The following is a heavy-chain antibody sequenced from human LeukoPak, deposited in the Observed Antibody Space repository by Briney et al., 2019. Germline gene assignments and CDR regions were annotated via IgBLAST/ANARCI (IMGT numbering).Heavy chain of an antibody. CDR3: ARDRGIVVSTPPWFDP. D-gene: IGHD3-22*01. V-gene: IGHV3-23*01. Sequence: PGGSLRLSCAASGFTFSSYAMSWVRQAPGKGLEWVSAISGSGGSTYYADSVKGRFTISRDNSKNTLYLQMNSLRAEDTAMYYCARDRGIVVSTPPWFDPWGQGTLVTVSS. CDR1: GFTFSSYA. J-gene: IGHJ5*02. CDR2: ISGSGGST.